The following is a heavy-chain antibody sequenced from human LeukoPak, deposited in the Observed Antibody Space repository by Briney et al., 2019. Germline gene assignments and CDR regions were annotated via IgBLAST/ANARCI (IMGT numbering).Heavy chain of an antibody. Sequence: GGSLILSCAASGFIVSSNDMSWVRPAPGKGLEWVSVINSGGSTYYADSVKGRFTISRDNSKNTLYFQMNSLRAEDTAVYYCASGIITMVRGALTRNSDYWGQGTLVTVSS. CDR1: GFIVSSND. D-gene: IGHD3-10*01. CDR2: INSGGST. V-gene: IGHV3-66*01. CDR3: ASGIITMVRGALTRNSDY. J-gene: IGHJ4*02.